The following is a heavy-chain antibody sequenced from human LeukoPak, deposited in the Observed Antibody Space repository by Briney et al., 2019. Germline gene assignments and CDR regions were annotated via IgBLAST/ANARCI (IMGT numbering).Heavy chain of an antibody. CDR2: IYHSGST. CDR3: ARQGSGYADWFDP. CDR1: GYSISSGYY. Sequence: SETLSLTCAVSGYSISSGYYWGWIRQPPGKGLEWIGSIYHSGSTYYNLSLKSRVTISVDTSKNQFSLKLSSVTAADTAVYYCARQGSGYADWFDPWGQGTLVTVSS. D-gene: IGHD5-12*01. V-gene: IGHV4-38-2*01. J-gene: IGHJ5*02.